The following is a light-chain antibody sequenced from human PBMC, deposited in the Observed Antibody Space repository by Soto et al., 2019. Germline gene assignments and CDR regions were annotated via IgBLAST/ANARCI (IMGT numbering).Light chain of an antibody. CDR1: SSDVGSNNL. CDR3: CSYANIYIWV. Sequence: QSALSQPASVSGSPGQSITIPCTGSSSDVGSNNLVSWYQQHPGKAPKVMIYEATKRPSGVSNRFSDSKSGNTASLTISGIQAEDDADYYCCSYANIYIWVFGGGTKLTVL. J-gene: IGLJ3*02. CDR2: EAT. V-gene: IGLV2-23*01.